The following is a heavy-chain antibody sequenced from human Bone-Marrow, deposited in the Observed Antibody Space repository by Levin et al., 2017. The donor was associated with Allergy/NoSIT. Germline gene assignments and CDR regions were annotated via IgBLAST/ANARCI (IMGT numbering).Heavy chain of an antibody. D-gene: IGHD3-10*01. CDR3: ARGGPPPIQLWPFDY. CDR1: GFTFSSYS. J-gene: IGHJ4*02. V-gene: IGHV3-48*01. CDR2: ISSSSSTI. Sequence: GGSLRLSCAASGFTFSSYSMNWVRQAPGKGLEWVSYISSSSSTIYYADSVKGRFTISRDNAKNSLYLQMNSLRAEDTAVYYCARGGPPPIQLWPFDYWGQGTLVTVSS.